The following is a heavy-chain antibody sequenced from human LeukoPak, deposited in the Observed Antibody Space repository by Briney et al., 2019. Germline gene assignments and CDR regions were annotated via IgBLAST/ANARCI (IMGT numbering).Heavy chain of an antibody. CDR3: AREATQAGDTFRI. Sequence: GGSLRLSCAASGFTFSSYAMYWVRQAPGKGLEWVALISYDGSNKYYADSVKGRFTVSRDNSKNTLYLQMNSLRAEDTAVYYCAREATQAGDTFRIWGQGTVVTVSS. CDR1: GFTFSSYA. CDR2: ISYDGSNK. V-gene: IGHV3-30-3*01. D-gene: IGHD1-26*01. J-gene: IGHJ3*02.